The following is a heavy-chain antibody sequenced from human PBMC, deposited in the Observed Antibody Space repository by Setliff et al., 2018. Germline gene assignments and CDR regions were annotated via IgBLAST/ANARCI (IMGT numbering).Heavy chain of an antibody. Sequence: SETLSLTCTVSGDSISSGDYYWSWIRQSPGKGLEWIGHIYYRGSTYYNPSLRSRLAISVDTSKNQFSLKLSSVTAADTAVYYCATYSLAHYDSSGYYDYWGQGTLVTVSS. J-gene: IGHJ4*02. V-gene: IGHV4-30-4*08. CDR1: GDSISSGDYY. CDR3: ATYSLAHYDSSGYYDY. CDR2: IYYRGST. D-gene: IGHD3-22*01.